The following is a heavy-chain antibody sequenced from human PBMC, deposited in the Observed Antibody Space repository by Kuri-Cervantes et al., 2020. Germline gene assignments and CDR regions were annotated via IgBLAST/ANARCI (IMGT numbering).Heavy chain of an antibody. CDR1: GGPISSSSYY. Sequence: SETLSLTCTVYGGPISSSSYYWGWIRQPPGKGLEWIGSIYYCGSTDYNPSLKSRVTISVDTSKNQFSLKLSSVTAAGTAVYYCARTGYCSSTSCYVRAYYSSYMDVWGKGTTVTVSS. D-gene: IGHD2-2*01. CDR2: IYYCGST. V-gene: IGHV4-39*01. J-gene: IGHJ6*03. CDR3: ARTGYCSSTSCYVRAYYSSYMDV.